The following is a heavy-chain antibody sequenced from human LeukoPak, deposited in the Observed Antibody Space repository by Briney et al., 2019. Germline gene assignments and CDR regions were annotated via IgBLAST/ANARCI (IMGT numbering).Heavy chain of an antibody. CDR1: GFTFSDYS. CDR3: ARDHNYAFDN. V-gene: IGHV3-48*04. Sequence: GGSLRLSWAASGFTFSDYSMNWVRQAPGKGLEWISYIGISSGNTKYADSVKGRFTISGDSAKSSLYLQMNSLRVEDTAVYYCARDHNYAFDNWGQGTLVTVSS. CDR2: IGISSGNT. J-gene: IGHJ4*02. D-gene: IGHD5-24*01.